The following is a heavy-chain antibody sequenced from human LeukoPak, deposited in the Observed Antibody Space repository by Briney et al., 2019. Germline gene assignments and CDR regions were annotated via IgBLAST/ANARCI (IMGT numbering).Heavy chain of an antibody. D-gene: IGHD6-13*01. CDR2: ISYDGSNK. Sequence: GRSLRLSCAASGFTFSSYGMHWVHQAPGKGLEWVAVISYDGSNKYYADSVKGRFTISRDNSKNTLYLQMNSLRAEDTAVYYCANSIAAAGTGGYFQHWGQGTLVTVSS. J-gene: IGHJ1*01. CDR1: GFTFSSYG. CDR3: ANSIAAAGTGGYFQH. V-gene: IGHV3-30*18.